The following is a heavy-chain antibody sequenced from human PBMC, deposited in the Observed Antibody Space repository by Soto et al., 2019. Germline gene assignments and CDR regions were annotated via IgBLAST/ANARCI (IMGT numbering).Heavy chain of an antibody. D-gene: IGHD3-10*01. CDR3: ARGSGSYGSGSHPNWFDP. V-gene: IGHV4-59*01. CDR1: GGSISSYY. J-gene: IGHJ5*02. CDR2: IYYSGST. Sequence: SETLSLTCTVSGGSISSYYWSWIRQPPGKGLEWIGYIYYSGSTNYNPSLKSRVTISVDTSKNQFSLKLSSVTAADTAVYYCARGSGSYGSGSHPNWFDPWGQGTLVTVSS.